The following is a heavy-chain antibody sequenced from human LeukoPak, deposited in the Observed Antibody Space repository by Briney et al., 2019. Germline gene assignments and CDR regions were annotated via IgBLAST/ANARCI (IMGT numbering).Heavy chain of an antibody. CDR1: GFTFSSYG. CDR2: ISYDGSNK. J-gene: IGHJ4*02. CDR3: AREILSSGWELVLRGLTKFGDMDY. D-gene: IGHD3-10*02. V-gene: IGHV3-30*03. Sequence: PGGSLRLSCAASGFTFSSYGMHWVRQAPGKGLEWVAAISYDGSNKQYGDSVKGRFTISRDNSKNTLYLQMNSLRAEDTAVYYCAREILSSGWELVLRGLTKFGDMDYWGQGTLVTVSS.